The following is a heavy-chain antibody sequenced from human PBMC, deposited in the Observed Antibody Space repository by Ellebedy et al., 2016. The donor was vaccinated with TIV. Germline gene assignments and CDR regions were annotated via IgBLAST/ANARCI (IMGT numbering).Heavy chain of an antibody. CDR1: GGSFSGYY. V-gene: IGHV4-34*01. CDR3: VRGTVALQSLKYFDS. CDR2: INHSGST. Sequence: SETLSLXCAVYGGSFSGYYWSWVRQPPGKGLEWVGEINHSGSTNYNPSLKSRVTISVDTSKNQFSLEMKSLTAADTAVYYCVRGTVALQSLKYFDSWGQGTRVIVSS. D-gene: IGHD6-19*01. J-gene: IGHJ4*02.